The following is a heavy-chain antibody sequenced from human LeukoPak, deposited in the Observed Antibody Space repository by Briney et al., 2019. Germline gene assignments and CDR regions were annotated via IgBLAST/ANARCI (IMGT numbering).Heavy chain of an antibody. CDR2: MYYSGST. V-gene: IGHV4-30-4*01. CDR3: ARPYYYDSRIDP. CDR1: GGSISSGDYY. J-gene: IGHJ5*02. D-gene: IGHD3-22*01. Sequence: SETLSLTCTVSGGSISSGDYYWSWIRQPPGKGLEWIAYMYYSGSTYYNPSLKSRVTMSADTYKNQLSLKLSSVTAPDTAVYYCARPYYYDSRIDPWGQGILVTVSS.